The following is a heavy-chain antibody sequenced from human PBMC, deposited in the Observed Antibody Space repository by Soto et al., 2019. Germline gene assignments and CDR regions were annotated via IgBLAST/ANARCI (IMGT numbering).Heavy chain of an antibody. V-gene: IGHV3-7*03. CDR2: IKQDGSEK. Sequence: GGSLRLSCAASGFTFSSYWMSWVRQAPGKGLEWVANIKQDGSEKYYVDSVKGRFTISRDNAKNSLYLQMNSLRAEDTAVYYCARVLSDYGDYYYYYLDVWGKGTTVTVSS. J-gene: IGHJ6*03. D-gene: IGHD4-17*01. CDR3: ARVLSDYGDYYYYYLDV. CDR1: GFTFSSYW.